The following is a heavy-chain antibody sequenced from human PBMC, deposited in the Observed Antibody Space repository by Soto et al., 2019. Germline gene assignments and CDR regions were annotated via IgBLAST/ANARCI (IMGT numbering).Heavy chain of an antibody. V-gene: IGHV3-30*04. CDR1: GFSFSRHA. CDR2: ISKDGSHK. J-gene: IGHJ4*02. Sequence: GGSLRLSCSASGFSFSRHAIHWVRQAPGKGLEWVAVISKDGSHKYYLDSVKGRFTISRDNSKNILYLQMNSLRDEDTAVYYCARSRSGAVADSFDFWGQGTLVTVPS. CDR3: ARSRSGAVADSFDF. D-gene: IGHD3-10*01.